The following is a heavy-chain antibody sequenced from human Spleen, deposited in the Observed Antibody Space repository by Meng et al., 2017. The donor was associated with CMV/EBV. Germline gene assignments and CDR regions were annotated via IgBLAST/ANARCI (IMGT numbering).Heavy chain of an antibody. V-gene: IGHV2-70D*14. D-gene: IGHD3-3*01. CDR3: TRVGYDFWSGYYYGMDV. CDR1: GFSLSTSGMR. J-gene: IGHJ6*02. Sequence: SGPTLVKPTQTLTLTCTFSGFSLSTSGMRVSWIRQPPGKALEWLARVDWDDDYFFTTSLETRLTITKDTSKNRVVLTMTNMDPVDTAVYYCTRVGYDFWSGYYYGMDVWGQGTTVTVSS. CDR2: VDWDDDY.